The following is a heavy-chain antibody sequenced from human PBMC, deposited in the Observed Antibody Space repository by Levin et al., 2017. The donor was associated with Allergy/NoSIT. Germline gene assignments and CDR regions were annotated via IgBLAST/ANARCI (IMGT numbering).Heavy chain of an antibody. J-gene: IGHJ6*02. Sequence: GGSLRLSCAASGFTFSRSGMHWVRQAPGKGLEWVAVIWYDGSNKYYADSVKGRFTISRDNSKNTLYLQMNSLRVEDTAVYYWARFKGGSYSLECGLDVWGQGTTVTVSS. D-gene: IGHD1-26*01. V-gene: IGHV3-33*01. CDR2: IWYDGSNK. CDR3: ARFKGGSYSLECGLDV. CDR1: GFTFSRSG.